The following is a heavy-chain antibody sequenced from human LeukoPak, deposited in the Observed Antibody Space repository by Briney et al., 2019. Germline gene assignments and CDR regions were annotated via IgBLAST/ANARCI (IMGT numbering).Heavy chain of an antibody. CDR3: AKGAKRLGYCSGGTCYSNYDYYYMDV. Sequence: GGSLRLSCAASGFTFSGSAMHWVRQASGKGLEWVGRIRSKANSYATAYAASVKGRFTISRDNSKNTLYLQMNSLRAEDTAVYYCAKGAKRLGYCSGGTCYSNYDYYYMDVWGKGTTVTISS. CDR1: GFTFSGSA. D-gene: IGHD2-15*01. CDR2: IRSKANSYAT. V-gene: IGHV3-73*01. J-gene: IGHJ6*03.